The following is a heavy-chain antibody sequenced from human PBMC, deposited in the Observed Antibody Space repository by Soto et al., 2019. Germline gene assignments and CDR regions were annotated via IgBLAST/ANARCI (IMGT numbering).Heavy chain of an antibody. CDR3: AVGPRMWLAGGGY. D-gene: IGHD6-19*01. CDR1: GGSFSGYY. J-gene: IGHJ4*02. Sequence: QVLLEQWGAGLLKPSETLSLTCAVYGGSFSGYYWTWIRQPPGRGLEWLGEINHSGITDYNPSLKGRVSISIDTSKNHFSLKLNSVTPADTAVYYCAVGPRMWLAGGGYWGQGTLVTVSS. V-gene: IGHV4-34*01. CDR2: INHSGIT.